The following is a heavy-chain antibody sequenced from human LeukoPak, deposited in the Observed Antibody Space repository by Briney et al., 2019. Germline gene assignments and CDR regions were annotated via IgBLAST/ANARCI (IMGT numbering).Heavy chain of an antibody. Sequence: ASVKVSCKASGYTFTGYYMHWVRQAPGQGLEWMGWINPNSGGTNYAQKFQGRVTMTRDTSISTAYMELSSLRSEDTAVYYCARDCSGGSCFLGYGMDVWGQGTTVTVSS. D-gene: IGHD2-15*01. V-gene: IGHV1-2*02. J-gene: IGHJ6*02. CDR1: GYTFTGYY. CDR2: INPNSGGT. CDR3: ARDCSGGSCFLGYGMDV.